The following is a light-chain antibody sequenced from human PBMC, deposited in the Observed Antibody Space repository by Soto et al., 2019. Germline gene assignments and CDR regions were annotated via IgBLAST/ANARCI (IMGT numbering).Light chain of an antibody. J-gene: IGKJ1*01. Sequence: PGETATLSCRASQSVSSNYVAWFHQKPGQAPRLLIYGASSRATGIPDRFSGSGSGTDFTLTISRLEPEDFAVYYCQQYGSSPQTFGQGTKVDIK. CDR3: QQYGSSPQT. CDR1: QSVSSNY. V-gene: IGKV3-20*01. CDR2: GAS.